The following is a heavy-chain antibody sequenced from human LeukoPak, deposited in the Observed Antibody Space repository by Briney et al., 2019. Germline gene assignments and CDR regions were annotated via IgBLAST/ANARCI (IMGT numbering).Heavy chain of an antibody. CDR1: GFTFSDYS. CDR2: ISSSDDYI. D-gene: IGHD2-2*01. Sequence: GGSVRLSCAASGFTFSDYSMTWLRQCTGKGLEWVSSISSSDDYIYYADSVKGRFTTSRDTAKNSLYLQMNSLRAEDPAVYYCARDYSSTSRTAFDIWGQGTMVTVSS. V-gene: IGHV3-21*04. CDR3: ARDYSSTSRTAFDI. J-gene: IGHJ3*02.